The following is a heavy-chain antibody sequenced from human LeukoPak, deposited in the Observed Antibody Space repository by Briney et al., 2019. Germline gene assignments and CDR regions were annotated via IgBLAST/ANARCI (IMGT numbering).Heavy chain of an antibody. CDR1: GYRFSSYW. D-gene: IGHD1-26*01. J-gene: IGHJ4*02. V-gene: IGHV5-51*01. Sequence: GESLKISCKGSGYRFSSYWIAWVRQMPGEGLEWMGIIYPGDSDIRYSPSFQGQVTISADKSISTAFLQWSSLKASDTAMYYCATSLGSYYGYCDYWGQGTLVTVSS. CDR3: ATSLGSYYGYCDY. CDR2: IYPGDSDI.